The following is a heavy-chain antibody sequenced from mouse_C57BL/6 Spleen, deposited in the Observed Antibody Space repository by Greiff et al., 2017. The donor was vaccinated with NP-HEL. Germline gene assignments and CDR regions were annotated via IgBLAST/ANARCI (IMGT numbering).Heavy chain of an antibody. CDR2: IYPGDGDT. J-gene: IGHJ2*01. CDR3: AGDYYGSSYFDY. V-gene: IGHV1-82*01. CDR1: GYAFSSSW. Sequence: VQLQQSGPELVKPGASVKISCKASGYAFSSSWMNWVKQRPGKGLEWIGRIYPGDGDTNYNGKFKGKATLTADKSSSTAYMQLSSLTSEDSAVYFCAGDYYGSSYFDYWGQGTTLTVSS. D-gene: IGHD1-1*01.